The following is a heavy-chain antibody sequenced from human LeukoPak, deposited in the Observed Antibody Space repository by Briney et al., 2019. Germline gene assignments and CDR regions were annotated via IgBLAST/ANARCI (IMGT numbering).Heavy chain of an antibody. V-gene: IGHV4-59*12. CDR2: VYYSGVT. Sequence: SETLSPTCTVSGGSISSDYWSWIRQPPGKGLEWIGYVYYSGVTNYNPSLKSRVTISVGTSKNHFSLKLTSVAAADTAVYYCARLEIAAIGGYFDYWGQGILVTVSS. CDR1: GGSISSDY. J-gene: IGHJ4*02. D-gene: IGHD2-21*01. CDR3: ARLEIAAIGGYFDY.